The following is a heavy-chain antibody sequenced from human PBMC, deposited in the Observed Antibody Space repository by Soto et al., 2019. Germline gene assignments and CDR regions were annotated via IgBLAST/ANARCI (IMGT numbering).Heavy chain of an antibody. V-gene: IGHV4-39*01. Sequence: SETLSLTCTVSGGSISSTTYYWGWIRQPPGKGLEWVGSIFYGGSTYYIPSLKGRVTISVDTSMNQFSLKLSSVSAADTAVYYCARHLEIYGDYSWGQGTLVTVSS. J-gene: IGHJ4*02. D-gene: IGHD4-17*01. CDR3: ARHLEIYGDYS. CDR1: GGSISSTTYY. CDR2: IFYGGST.